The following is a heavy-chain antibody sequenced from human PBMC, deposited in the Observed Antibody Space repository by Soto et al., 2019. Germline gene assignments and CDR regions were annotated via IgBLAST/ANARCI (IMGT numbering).Heavy chain of an antibody. D-gene: IGHD2-2*01. Sequence: SETLSLTCAVYGGSFSGYYWSWIRQPPGKGLEWIGEINHSGSTNYNPSLKSRVTISVDTSKNQFSLELSSVTAADTAVYYCARKSCSSTSCYPWNWYDPWGQGTLVTVSS. CDR2: INHSGST. V-gene: IGHV4-34*01. CDR3: ARKSCSSTSCYPWNWYDP. CDR1: GGSFSGYY. J-gene: IGHJ5*02.